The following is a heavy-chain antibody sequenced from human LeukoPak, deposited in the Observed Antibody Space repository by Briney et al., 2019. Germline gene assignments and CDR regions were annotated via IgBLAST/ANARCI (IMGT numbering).Heavy chain of an antibody. V-gene: IGHV3-72*01. J-gene: IGHJ5*02. CDR2: IRNRPSSYTT. Sequence: GGSLRLSCAASGFTFSVHYMDWVRQAPGKGLEWVGRIRNRPSSYTTEYAASVKGRFTISRDDPENSLYLQMNSLQTEDTAVYYCASVRGGAHLNHWGQGTLVTVSS. CDR1: GFTFSVHY. CDR3: ASVRGGAHLNH. D-gene: IGHD2-21*01.